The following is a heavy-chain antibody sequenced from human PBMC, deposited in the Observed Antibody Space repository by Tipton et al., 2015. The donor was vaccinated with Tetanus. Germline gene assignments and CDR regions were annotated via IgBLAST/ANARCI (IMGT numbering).Heavy chain of an antibody. Sequence: TLSLTCIVSGGSISSGGFYWSWIPPHPGKGLGGIGHIYDSGSIYYNPSLKSRVSISIDTSKNQLSLKLSSVTAADTAVYYCARERYIHYGMDVWGQGTTVTVSS. J-gene: IGHJ6*02. CDR1: GGSISSGGFY. CDR2: IYDSGSI. CDR3: ARERYIHYGMDV. D-gene: IGHD1-1*01. V-gene: IGHV4-31*03.